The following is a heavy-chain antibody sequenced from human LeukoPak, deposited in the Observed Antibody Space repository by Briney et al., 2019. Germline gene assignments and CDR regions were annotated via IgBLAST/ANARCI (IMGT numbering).Heavy chain of an antibody. Sequence: GGSLRLSCAASGFTFSSYSMNWVRQAPGKGLEWVSSISSSSSYIYYADSVKGRFTISRDNAKNSLYLQMNSLRAEDTAVYYCATTMVRGVMSNDAFDIWGQGTMVTVS. CDR3: ATTMVRGVMSNDAFDI. D-gene: IGHD3-10*01. V-gene: IGHV3-21*01. CDR1: GFTFSSYS. J-gene: IGHJ3*02. CDR2: ISSSSSYI.